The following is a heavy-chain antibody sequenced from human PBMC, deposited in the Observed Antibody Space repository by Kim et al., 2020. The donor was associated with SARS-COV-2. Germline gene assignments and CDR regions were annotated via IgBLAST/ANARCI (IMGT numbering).Heavy chain of an antibody. CDR1: GFTFSSYA. D-gene: IGHD2-2*01. CDR3: ASLVVVPAATSDY. V-gene: IGHV3-48*03. Sequence: GGSLRLSCAASGFTFSSYAMNWVRQAPGKGLEWVSYISSSGSTINYADSVKGRFTISRDNAKNSLYLQMNSLRAEDTAVYYCASLVVVPAATSDYWGQGTLVSVPS. J-gene: IGHJ4*02. CDR2: ISSSGSTI.